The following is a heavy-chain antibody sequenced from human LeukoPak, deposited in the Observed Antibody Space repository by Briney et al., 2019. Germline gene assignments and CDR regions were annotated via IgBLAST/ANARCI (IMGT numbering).Heavy chain of an antibody. CDR3: AKGRCSTHSFHY. J-gene: IGHJ4*02. D-gene: IGHD2-15*01. CDR1: GGSISSSRYY. CDR2: IYYRCTP. Sequence: SETLSLTCTVSGGSISSSRYYWGCIRQPPGKGRECIQNIYYRCTPYSTPSLKPPVPISLHTSKNQFSLKLSSLTAADTAVYYCAKGRCSTHSFHYWGQGTLVTVSS. V-gene: IGHV4-39*01.